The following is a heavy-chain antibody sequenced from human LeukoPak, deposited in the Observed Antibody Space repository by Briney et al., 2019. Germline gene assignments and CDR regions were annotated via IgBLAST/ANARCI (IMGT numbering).Heavy chain of an antibody. CDR2: ICGSGGST. V-gene: IGHV3-23*01. CDR3: AKVEDYYDSSGYYY. CDR1: GFTFSSYA. J-gene: IGHJ4*02. Sequence: GGSLRLSCAASGFTFSSYAMSWVRQAPGKGLEWVSAICGSGGSTYYADSVKGRFTISRDNSKNTLYLQMNSLRAEDTAVYYCAKVEDYYDSSGYYYWGQGTLVTVSS. D-gene: IGHD3-22*01.